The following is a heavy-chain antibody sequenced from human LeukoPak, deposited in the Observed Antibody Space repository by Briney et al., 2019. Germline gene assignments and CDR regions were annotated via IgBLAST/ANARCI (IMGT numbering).Heavy chain of an antibody. CDR2: INHSGST. CDR3: ARAPLRSSWYPRYNWFDP. V-gene: IGHV4-34*01. D-gene: IGHD6-13*01. J-gene: IGHJ5*02. Sequence: SETLSLTCAVYGGSFSGYYWSWIRQPPGKGLEWIGEINHSGSTNYNPSLKSRVTISVDTSKNQFSLKLSSVTAADTAVYYCARAPLRSSWYPRYNWFDPWGQGTLVTVSS. CDR1: GGSFSGYY.